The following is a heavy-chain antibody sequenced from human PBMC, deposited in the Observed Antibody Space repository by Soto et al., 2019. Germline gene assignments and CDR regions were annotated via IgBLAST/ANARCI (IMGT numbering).Heavy chain of an antibody. J-gene: IGHJ3*02. CDR1: GFTFDDYA. CDR3: AKGDVLRFLEWLSNDLASDAFDI. D-gene: IGHD3-3*01. CDR2: ISWNSGSI. Sequence: GGSLRLSCAASGFTFDDYAMHWVRQAPGKGLEWVSGISWNSGSIGYADSVKGRFTISRDNAKNSLYLQMNSLRAEDTALYYCAKGDVLRFLEWLSNDLASDAFDIWGQGTMVTVSS. V-gene: IGHV3-9*01.